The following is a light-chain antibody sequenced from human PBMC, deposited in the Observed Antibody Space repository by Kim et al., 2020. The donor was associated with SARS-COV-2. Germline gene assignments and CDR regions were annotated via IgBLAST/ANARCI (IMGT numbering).Light chain of an antibody. Sequence: GQTITSSCPGTSSDVGNFNLVSWYQQHPGKAPKLMIYEVSKRPSGVSNRFSGSKSGNTASLTISGLQAEDEADYYCCSYAGSRTYVFGSGTKVTVL. CDR2: EVS. V-gene: IGLV2-23*02. CDR3: CSYAGSRTYV. CDR1: SSDVGNFNL. J-gene: IGLJ1*01.